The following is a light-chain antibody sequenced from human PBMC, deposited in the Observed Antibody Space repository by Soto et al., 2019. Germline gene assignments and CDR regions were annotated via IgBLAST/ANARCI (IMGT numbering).Light chain of an antibody. J-gene: IGLJ2*01. CDR1: SSDVGGYNY. V-gene: IGLV2-11*01. CDR3: CSYAGSYTFA. CDR2: DVS. Sequence: QSALTQPRSVSGSPGQSVTISCTGTSSDVGGYNYVSWYQQYPGKAPKLMIYDVSKRPSGVPDRFSGSKSGNTASLTIAGLQAEDEADYHCCSYAGSYTFAFGGGTKVTVL.